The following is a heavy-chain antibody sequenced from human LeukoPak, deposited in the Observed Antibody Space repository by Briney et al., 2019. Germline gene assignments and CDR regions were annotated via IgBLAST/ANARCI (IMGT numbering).Heavy chain of an antibody. CDR2: MYYSGST. CDR1: GGSISSGDYY. J-gene: IGHJ5*02. V-gene: IGHV4-30-4*01. D-gene: IGHD3-22*01. Sequence: SETLSLNCTVSGGSISSGDYYWSWIRQPPGKGLEWIAYMYYSGSTYYNPSLKSRVTMSADTSKNQLSLKLRSVTAADTAVYYCARPYYYDSRIDPWGQGILVTVSS. CDR3: ARPYYYDSRIDP.